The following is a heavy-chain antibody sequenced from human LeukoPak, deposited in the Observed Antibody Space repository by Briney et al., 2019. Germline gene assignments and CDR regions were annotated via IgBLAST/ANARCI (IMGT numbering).Heavy chain of an antibody. V-gene: IGHV3-74*01. CDR2: INTDGTVT. Sequence: GGSLRLSCTASGFTFSKYWMLWVRQAPGKGLESVSRINTDGTVTTYADSVKGRFTVSRDNADNTMSLQMNSVRDEDTAVYYCATKQWLAPPPDSWGQGTPVTVSS. CDR3: ATKQWLAPPPDS. CDR1: GFTFSKYW. D-gene: IGHD6-19*01. J-gene: IGHJ4*02.